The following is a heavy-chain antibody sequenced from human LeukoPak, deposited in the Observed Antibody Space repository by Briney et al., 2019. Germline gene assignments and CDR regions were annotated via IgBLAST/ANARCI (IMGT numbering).Heavy chain of an antibody. CDR1: GFTFSGYV. J-gene: IGHJ4*02. Sequence: GGSLRLSCAASGFTFSGYVMHWVRQAPGKGLEWVAFIRYDGSNKYYADSVKGRFTISRDNSKNTLYLQMNSLRAEDTAVYYCAKDKKRWLQVGALDYWGQGTLVSVSS. D-gene: IGHD5-24*01. V-gene: IGHV3-30*02. CDR2: IRYDGSNK. CDR3: AKDKKRWLQVGALDY.